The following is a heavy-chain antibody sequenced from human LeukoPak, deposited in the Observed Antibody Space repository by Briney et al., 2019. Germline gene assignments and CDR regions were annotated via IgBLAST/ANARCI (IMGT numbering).Heavy chain of an antibody. Sequence: GGSLRLSCAASRFTFSSYAMSWIRQAPGKGLESVSAISGSGGSTYYADSVKGRFTISRDNSKNTLYLQMNSLRAEDTAVYYCASWGGVVVPAAIHPFDYWGQGTLATVSS. V-gene: IGHV3-23*01. CDR2: ISGSGGST. CDR1: RFTFSSYA. J-gene: IGHJ4*02. CDR3: ASWGGVVVPAAIHPFDY. D-gene: IGHD2-2*01.